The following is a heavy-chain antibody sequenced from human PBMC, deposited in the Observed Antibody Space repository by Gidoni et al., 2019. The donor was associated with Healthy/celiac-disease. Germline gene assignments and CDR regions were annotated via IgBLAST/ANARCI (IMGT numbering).Heavy chain of an antibody. CDR3: ARDAISYYYYGMDV. CDR1: GGSSSGYY. CDR2: INHSGST. Sequence: QVQLQQWGAGLLKPSETLSLTCAVYGGSSSGYYWSWIRQPPGKGLEWIGEINHSGSTNYNPSLKSRVTISVDTSKNQFSLKLSSVTAADTAVYYCARDAISYYYYGMDVWGQGTTVTVSS. J-gene: IGHJ6*02. V-gene: IGHV4-34*01.